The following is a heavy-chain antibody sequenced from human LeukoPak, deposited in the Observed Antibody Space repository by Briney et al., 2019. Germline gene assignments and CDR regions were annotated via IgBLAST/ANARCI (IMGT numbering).Heavy chain of an antibody. CDR2: IRSTANGYAT. CDR3: TRQIGTTENR. D-gene: IGHD4-17*01. V-gene: IGHV3-73*01. J-gene: IGHJ5*02. Sequence: GGSLRLSCAASGFTFSGSALHWVRQASGKGLEWVGRIRSTANGYATAYAASVKGRFTISRDDSKNTAYLQMNSLKTEDTAVYYCTRQIGTTENRWGQGTLVTVSS. CDR1: GFTFSGSA.